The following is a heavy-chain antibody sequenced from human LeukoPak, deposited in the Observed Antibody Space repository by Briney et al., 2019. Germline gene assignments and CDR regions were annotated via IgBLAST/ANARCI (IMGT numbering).Heavy chain of an antibody. V-gene: IGHV3-73*01. J-gene: IGHJ4*02. Sequence: GGSLRLSCAASGFTFSDFAIHWVRQATGKGLEWVGRIRSKADTYATTYGASLKGRFTISRDDSRNRAYLQMSSLRTEDTAVYYCTREYSSGWPFDFWGQGTLVTVSS. D-gene: IGHD6-19*01. CDR1: GFTFSDFA. CDR3: TREYSSGWPFDF. CDR2: IRSKADTYAT.